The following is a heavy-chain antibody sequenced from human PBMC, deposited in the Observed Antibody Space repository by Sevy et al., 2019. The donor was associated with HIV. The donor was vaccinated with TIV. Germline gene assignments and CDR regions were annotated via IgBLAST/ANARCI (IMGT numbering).Heavy chain of an antibody. CDR1: GGTFSSYA. J-gene: IGHJ4*02. V-gene: IGHV1-69*13. CDR3: AREGIVGATTGGFSLDY. Sequence: ASVNVSCKASGGTFSSYAISWVRQAPGQGLEWMGGIIPIFGTANYAQKFQGRVTITADESTSTAYMELSSLRSEDTAVYYCAREGIVGATTGGFSLDYWGQGTLVTVSS. CDR2: IIPIFGTA. D-gene: IGHD1-26*01.